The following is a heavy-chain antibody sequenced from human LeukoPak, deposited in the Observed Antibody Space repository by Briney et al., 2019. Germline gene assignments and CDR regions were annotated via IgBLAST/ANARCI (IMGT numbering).Heavy chain of an antibody. CDR1: GFTFSSYS. J-gene: IGHJ4*02. CDR3: ARDSSGWKKFDY. Sequence: PGGSLRLSCEASGFTFSSYSMNWVRQAPGKGLEWVANIKQDGSEKYYVDSVKGRFTISRDNAKNSLYLQMNSLRAEDTAVYYCARDSSGWKKFDYWGQGTLATVSS. V-gene: IGHV3-7*01. D-gene: IGHD6-19*01. CDR2: IKQDGSEK.